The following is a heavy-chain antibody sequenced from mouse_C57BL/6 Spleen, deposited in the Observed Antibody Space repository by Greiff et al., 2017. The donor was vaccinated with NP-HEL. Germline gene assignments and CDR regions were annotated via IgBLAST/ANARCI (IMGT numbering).Heavy chain of an antibody. CDR2: IDPETGGT. CDR3: TRGITTVVEEDAWFAY. Sequence: QVQLQQSGAELVRPGASVTLSCKASGYTFTDYEMHWVKQTPVHGLEWIGAIDPETGGTAYNQKFKGKAILTADKSSSTAYMELRSLTSEDSAVYYCTRGITTVVEEDAWFAYWGQGTLVTVSA. J-gene: IGHJ3*01. CDR1: GYTFTDYE. V-gene: IGHV1-15*01. D-gene: IGHD1-1*01.